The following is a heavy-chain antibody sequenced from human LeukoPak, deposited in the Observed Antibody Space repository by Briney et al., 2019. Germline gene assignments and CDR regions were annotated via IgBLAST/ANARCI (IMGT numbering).Heavy chain of an antibody. CDR2: IYTSGST. V-gene: IGHV4-4*07. CDR3: ARTDYGDYSYYYMDV. D-gene: IGHD4-17*01. CDR1: GGSISNYY. J-gene: IGHJ6*03. Sequence: PSETLSLTCTVSGGSISNYYWSWIRQPAGKGREWIGRIYTSGSTNYNHSLKSRVTMSVDTSKNPFSLKLSSVTAADTAVYYCARTDYGDYSYYYMDVWGKGTTVTVSS.